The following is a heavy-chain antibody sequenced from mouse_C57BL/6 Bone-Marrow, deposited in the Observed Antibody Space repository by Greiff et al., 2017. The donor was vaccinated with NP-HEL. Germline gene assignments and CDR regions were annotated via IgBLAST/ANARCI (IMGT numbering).Heavy chain of an antibody. CDR1: GYAFSSSW. CDR2: LYPGDGDT. CDR3: ARAYDGYYVPYWYFDV. D-gene: IGHD2-3*01. Sequence: VQLQQSGPELVKPGASVKISCKASGYAFSSSWMNWVKQRPGKGLEWIGRLYPGDGDTNYNGKFKGKATLTADKSSSTAYMQLSSLTSEYSAVYFCARAYDGYYVPYWYFDVWGTGTTVTVSS. J-gene: IGHJ1*03. V-gene: IGHV1-82*01.